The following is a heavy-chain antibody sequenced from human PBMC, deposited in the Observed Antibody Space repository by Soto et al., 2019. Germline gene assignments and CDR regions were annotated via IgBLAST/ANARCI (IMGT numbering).Heavy chain of an antibody. CDR1: GYTFTSYG. V-gene: IGHV1-18*01. D-gene: IGHD6-13*01. Sequence: ASVKVSCKASGYTFTSYGISWVRQAPGQGLEWMAWIDPYNGNTKYAEKFLGRVTVTTDTSTATAYMEVRSLTSDDTAVFYCARVGVGLAAPRVWPYWGQGTPVTVSS. CDR2: IDPYNGNT. CDR3: ARVGVGLAAPRVWPY. J-gene: IGHJ4*02.